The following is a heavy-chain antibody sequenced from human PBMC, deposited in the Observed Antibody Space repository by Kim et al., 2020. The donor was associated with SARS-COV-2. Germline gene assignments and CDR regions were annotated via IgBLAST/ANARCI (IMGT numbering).Heavy chain of an antibody. D-gene: IGHD4-17*01. Sequence: GGSLRLSCAASGFTFSDYYMSWIRQAPGKGLEWVSYISSSGSTIYYADAVKGRFTISRDNAKNSLYLQMNSLRAEDTAVYYCARAGGDYGDYDYYYYYYMDVWGKGTTVTVSS. V-gene: IGHV3-11*01. CDR3: ARAGGDYGDYDYYYYYYMDV. CDR1: GFTFSDYY. J-gene: IGHJ6*03. CDR2: ISSSGSTI.